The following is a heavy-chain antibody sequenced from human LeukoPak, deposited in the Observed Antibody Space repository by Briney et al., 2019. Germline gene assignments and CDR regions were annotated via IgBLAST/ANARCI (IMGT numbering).Heavy chain of an antibody. CDR1: GDSISSSSYY. Sequence: SETLSLTCTVSGDSISSSSYYWGWIRQPPGKGLEWIGSIYYSGSTYYNPSLKSRVTISVDTSKNQFSLKLSSVTAADTAVYYCARDVSYSSSPYYYMDVWGKGTTVTVSS. CDR2: IYYSGST. V-gene: IGHV4-39*07. CDR3: ARDVSYSSSPYYYMDV. D-gene: IGHD6-13*01. J-gene: IGHJ6*03.